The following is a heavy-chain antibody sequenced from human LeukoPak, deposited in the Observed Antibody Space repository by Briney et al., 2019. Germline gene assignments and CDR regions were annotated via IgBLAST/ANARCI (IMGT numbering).Heavy chain of an antibody. V-gene: IGHV3-66*02. CDR1: GFTVSSNY. CDR3: ASPRYFDY. Sequence: PGGSLRLSCAASGFTVSSNYMSWVRQAPGKGLEWVSVIYSGGSTYYADSVKGRFIISRDNSKNTLYLQMNSLRAEDTAVYYCASPRYFDYWGQGTLSPSPQ. CDR2: IYSGGST. J-gene: IGHJ4*02.